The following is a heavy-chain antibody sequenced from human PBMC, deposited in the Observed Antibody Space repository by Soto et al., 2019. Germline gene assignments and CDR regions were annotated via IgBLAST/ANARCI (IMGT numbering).Heavy chain of an antibody. Sequence: QVHVVQSGAEVKKPGSSVKVTCKAFGGTFNSFGINWVRQAPGQGLEWMGGIIPVFGTTKYAQKFRDRVTLVADGSTSTTYMELSSLTSEDPAGYDCAIEVWGRGGYYLDSWGQGTLVTVSS. D-gene: IGHD7-27*01. CDR1: GGTFNSFG. J-gene: IGHJ4*02. V-gene: IGHV1-69*01. CDR2: IIPVFGTT. CDR3: AIEVWGRGGYYLDS.